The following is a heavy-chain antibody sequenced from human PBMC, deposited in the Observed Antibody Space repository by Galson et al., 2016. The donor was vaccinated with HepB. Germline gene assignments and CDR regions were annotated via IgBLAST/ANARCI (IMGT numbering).Heavy chain of an antibody. Sequence: SLRLSCAASGFTFGDYAMFWVRQSPGKGLEWVSTISWNGDDVFYGDSVKGRFTISRDNARNLLYLQMSSLRPEDTALYYCAREQTTVNTNFGIGVWGNGTAVTVSS. CDR2: ISWNGDDV. J-gene: IGHJ6*04. D-gene: IGHD4-17*01. CDR3: AREQTTVNTNFGIGV. CDR1: GFTFGDYA. V-gene: IGHV3-9*01.